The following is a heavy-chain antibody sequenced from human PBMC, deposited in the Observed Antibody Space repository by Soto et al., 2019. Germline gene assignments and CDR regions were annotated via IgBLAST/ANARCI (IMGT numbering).Heavy chain of an antibody. CDR3: VADYDSSGYRVLDY. CDR1: GFTFSDYY. D-gene: IGHD3-22*01. Sequence: QVQLVESGGGLVKPGGSLRLSCAASGFTFSDYYMSWIRQAPGKGLEWVSYISSSSSYTNYADSVKGRFTISRDNAKNSLYLQMNSLRAEDTAVYYCVADYDSSGYRVLDYWGQGTLVTVSS. J-gene: IGHJ4*02. CDR2: ISSSSSYT. V-gene: IGHV3-11*06.